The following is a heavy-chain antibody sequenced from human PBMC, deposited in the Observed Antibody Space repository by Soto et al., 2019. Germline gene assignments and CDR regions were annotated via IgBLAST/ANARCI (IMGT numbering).Heavy chain of an antibody. CDR1: GYSFTNYW. CDR2: IYPGDSDT. CDR3: AGGSGGSWTYFDY. Sequence: EVQLVQSGAEVKKPGESLKISCKGSGYSFTNYWIAWVRQMPGKGLEWMGIIYPGDSDTRYSPSFQGQVTISADKSITPAYLQWSSLKASDTAMYFCAGGSGGSWTYFDYWGQGTLVTVSS. V-gene: IGHV5-51*03. J-gene: IGHJ4*02. D-gene: IGHD2-15*01.